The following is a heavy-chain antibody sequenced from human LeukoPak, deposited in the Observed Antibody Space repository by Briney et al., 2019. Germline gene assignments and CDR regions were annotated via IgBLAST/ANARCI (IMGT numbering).Heavy chain of an antibody. J-gene: IGHJ5*02. CDR1: GFTFSSYE. D-gene: IGHD2-15*01. CDR2: ISSSGSTI. CDR3: ARKTRYCSTGRCNWDA. Sequence: PGGSLRLSCLGSGFTFSSYEMNWVRQAPGKGLEWVSYISSSGSTIYYADSVKGRFTISRDNAKNSLYLQMNSLRAEDTAVYYCARKTRYCSTGRCNWDAWGQGILVTASS. V-gene: IGHV3-48*03.